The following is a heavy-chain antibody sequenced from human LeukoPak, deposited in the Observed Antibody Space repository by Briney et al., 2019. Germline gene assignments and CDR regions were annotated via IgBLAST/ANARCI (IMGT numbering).Heavy chain of an antibody. J-gene: IGHJ5*02. CDR2: IYYSGST. CDR1: GGSISSGGYY. Sequence: SETLSLTCTVSGGSISSGGYYWSWIRQHPGKGLEWIGYIYYSGSTYYNPSLKSRVNISVDTSKIQFSLKLSSVTAADTAVYYCARDNLYYYDSSGYSGWFDPWGQGTLVTVSS. V-gene: IGHV4-31*03. D-gene: IGHD3-22*01. CDR3: ARDNLYYYDSSGYSGWFDP.